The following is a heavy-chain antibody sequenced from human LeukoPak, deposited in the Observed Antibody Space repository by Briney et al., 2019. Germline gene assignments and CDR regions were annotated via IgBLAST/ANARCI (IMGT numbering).Heavy chain of an antibody. J-gene: IGHJ6*02. Sequence: ASVKVSCEASGYTFTGYYMPWVRQAPGQGLEWMGWINPISGGTNYAQKFQGRVTMTRDTSISTAYMELSRLRSDDTAVYYCARELERPPFYYYYGMDVWGQGTTVTVSS. CDR3: ARELERPPFYYYYGMDV. D-gene: IGHD1-1*01. V-gene: IGHV1-2*02. CDR1: GYTFTGYY. CDR2: INPISGGT.